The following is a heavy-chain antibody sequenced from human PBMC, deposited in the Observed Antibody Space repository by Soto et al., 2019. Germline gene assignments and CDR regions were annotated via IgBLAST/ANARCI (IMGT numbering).Heavy chain of an antibody. Sequence: ASVKVSCKVSGYTLTELSMHWVRQAPGKGLEWMGGFDPEDGETIYAQKFQGRVTMTEDTSTDTAYMELSSLRSEDTAVYYCAIPSLSGYDYYFDYWGQGTLVTVSS. V-gene: IGHV1-24*01. CDR2: FDPEDGET. CDR1: GYTLTELS. D-gene: IGHD5-12*01. J-gene: IGHJ4*02. CDR3: AIPSLSGYDYYFDY.